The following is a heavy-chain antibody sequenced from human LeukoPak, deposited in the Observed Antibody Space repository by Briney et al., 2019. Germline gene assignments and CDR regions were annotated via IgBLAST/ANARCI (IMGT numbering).Heavy chain of an antibody. CDR2: INQDGSEK. CDR3: ARDRVEYCSSTSCFGRRGYYMDV. Sequence: GRSLRLSCAASGFTFITYWMTWVRQAPGKGLEWVANINQDGSEKYYVDSVKGRFSISRDNAKRSLYLQMNSLRAEDTAVYYCARDRVEYCSSTSCFGRRGYYMDVWGKGTTVTISS. J-gene: IGHJ6*03. CDR1: GFTFITYW. V-gene: IGHV3-7*01. D-gene: IGHD2-2*01.